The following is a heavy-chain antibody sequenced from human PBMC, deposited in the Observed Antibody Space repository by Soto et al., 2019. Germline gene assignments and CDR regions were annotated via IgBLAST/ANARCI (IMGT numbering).Heavy chain of an antibody. CDR3: ARVTTKRNSGYDGYYYYGMDV. Sequence: QVQLVQSGAEVKKPGSSVKVSCKASGGTFSSYAISWVRQAPGQGLEWMGGIIPIFGTANYAQKFQGRVTITADESTSTAYMELSSLSSEDTAVYYCARVTTKRNSGYDGYYYYGMDVWGQGTTVTVSS. D-gene: IGHD5-12*01. CDR1: GGTFSSYA. CDR2: IIPIFGTA. V-gene: IGHV1-69*12. J-gene: IGHJ6*02.